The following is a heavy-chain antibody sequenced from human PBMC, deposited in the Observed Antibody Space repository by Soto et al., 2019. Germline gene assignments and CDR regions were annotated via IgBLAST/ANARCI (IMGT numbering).Heavy chain of an antibody. D-gene: IGHD2-2*01. CDR2: ISGSGGST. V-gene: IGHV3-23*01. Sequence: GGSLRLSCAASGFTFSSYAMSWVRQAPGKGLEWVSAISGSGGSTDYADSVKGRFTISRDNSKNTLYLQMNSLRAEDTAVYYCAKAPRSLYPEGYFDYWGQGTLVTVSS. J-gene: IGHJ4*02. CDR3: AKAPRSLYPEGYFDY. CDR1: GFTFSSYA.